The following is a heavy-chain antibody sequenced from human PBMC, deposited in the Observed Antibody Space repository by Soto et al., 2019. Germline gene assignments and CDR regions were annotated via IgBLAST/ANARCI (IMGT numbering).Heavy chain of an antibody. Sequence: QVQLVQSGAEVKKPGASVKVSCKASGYTFTSYDINWVRQATGQGLELMGWVNTNSGNPGYAQKYQGRVTMTKISSIPTADMELSSLRSEDTAVYYSARGKELRLGELSLCLNYWGQGTLVTVSS. V-gene: IGHV1-8*01. CDR1: GYTFTSYD. D-gene: IGHD3-16*02. J-gene: IGHJ4*02. CDR2: VNTNSGNP. CDR3: ARGKELRLGELSLCLNY.